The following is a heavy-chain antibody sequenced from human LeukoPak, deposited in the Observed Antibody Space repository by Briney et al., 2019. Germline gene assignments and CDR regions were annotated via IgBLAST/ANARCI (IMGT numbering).Heavy chain of an antibody. J-gene: IGHJ4*02. Sequence: SETLSLTCAVYGGSFSGYYWSWIRQPPGKGLEWIGEINHSGSTNYNPSLKSRVTISVDTSKNQFSLKLSSVTAADTAVYYCARDRGGLSPYFDYWGQGTLVTVSS. CDR1: GGSFSGYY. CDR2: INHSGST. D-gene: IGHD3-16*01. CDR3: ARDRGGLSPYFDY. V-gene: IGHV4-34*01.